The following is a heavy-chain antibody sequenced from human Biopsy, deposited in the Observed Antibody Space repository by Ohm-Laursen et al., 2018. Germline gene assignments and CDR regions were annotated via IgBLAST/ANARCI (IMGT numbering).Heavy chain of an antibody. D-gene: IGHD3-22*01. CDR1: GESFNGYY. V-gene: IGHV4-34*01. CDR2: INHSGRT. J-gene: IGHJ6*02. Sequence: DTLSLTCAVYGESFNGYYWSWIRQTPGKGLEWIGEINHSGRTNYNPSPKSRVTISVDTSKNQFSLKVRSVTAADTAVYYCVRGVDYYDPYHYYALDVWGQGTTVTVSS. CDR3: VRGVDYYDPYHYYALDV.